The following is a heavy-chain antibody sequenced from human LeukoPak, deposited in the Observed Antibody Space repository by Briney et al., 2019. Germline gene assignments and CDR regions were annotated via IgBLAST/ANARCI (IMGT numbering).Heavy chain of an antibody. CDR2: ISGSGGTT. Sequence: GGSLRLSCAASGFTFSSCAMSWVRQAPGKGLEWVSTISGSGGTTYYADSVKGRFTMSRDNSKNTLYLQMNSLRAEDTAVYYCATYYSSEYFQHWGQGTLVTVSA. D-gene: IGHD3-10*01. J-gene: IGHJ1*01. V-gene: IGHV3-23*01. CDR3: ATYYSSEYFQH. CDR1: GFTFSSCA.